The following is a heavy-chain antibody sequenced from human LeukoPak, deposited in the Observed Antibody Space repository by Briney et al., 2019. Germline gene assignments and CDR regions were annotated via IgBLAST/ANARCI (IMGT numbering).Heavy chain of an antibody. Sequence: GASLRLSCAASGFIVSSHYMSWVRLAPGEGLEWVSVIYSGGSTDYADSVKGRFTISRDISKNTVHLQMNSLRAEGTAVYYCARVPVLGSRENLQHWGQGTMVTVSS. V-gene: IGHV3-66*01. CDR1: GFIVSSHY. D-gene: IGHD3-16*01. CDR3: ARVPVLGSRENLQH. CDR2: IYSGGST. J-gene: IGHJ1*01.